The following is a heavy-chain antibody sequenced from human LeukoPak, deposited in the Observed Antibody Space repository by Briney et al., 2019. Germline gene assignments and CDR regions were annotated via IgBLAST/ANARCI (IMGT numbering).Heavy chain of an antibody. CDR1: GGTFSSYA. CDR2: IIPILGIA. CDR3: ARGIVATPDYFDY. D-gene: IGHD5-12*01. J-gene: IGHJ4*02. Sequence: GASVKVSCKASGGTFSSYAISWVQQAPGQGLEWMGRIIPILGIANYAQKFQGRVTITADKSTSTAYMELSSLRSEDTAVYYCARGIVATPDYFDYWGQGTLVTVSS. V-gene: IGHV1-69*04.